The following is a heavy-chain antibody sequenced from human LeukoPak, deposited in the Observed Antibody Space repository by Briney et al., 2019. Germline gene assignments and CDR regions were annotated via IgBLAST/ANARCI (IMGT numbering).Heavy chain of an antibody. Sequence: SETLSLTCTVSGGSISSSSYYWGWIRQPPGKGLEWIGSIYYSGSTYYNPSLKSRVTISVDTSKNQFSLKLSSVTAADTAVYYCARNSYCGGDCYPLRYFDLWGRGTLVTVSS. CDR3: ARNSYCGGDCYPLRYFDL. V-gene: IGHV4-39*07. D-gene: IGHD2-21*02. CDR2: IYYSGST. CDR1: GGSISSSSYY. J-gene: IGHJ2*01.